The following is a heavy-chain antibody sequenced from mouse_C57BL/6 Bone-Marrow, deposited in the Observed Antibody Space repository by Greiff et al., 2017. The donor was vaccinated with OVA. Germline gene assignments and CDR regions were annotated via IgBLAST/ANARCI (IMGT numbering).Heavy chain of an antibody. D-gene: IGHD2-3*01. Sequence: EVMLVESGGGLVKPGGSLKLSCAASGFTFSSYAMSWVRQTPEKRLEWVATISDGGSHTYYPDNVKGRFTISRDNAKNNLYLQMSHLKSEDTAMYYCARDGYYVPSFAYWGQGTLVTVSA. V-gene: IGHV5-4*01. CDR3: ARDGYYVPSFAY. CDR1: GFTFSSYA. CDR2: ISDGGSHT. J-gene: IGHJ3*01.